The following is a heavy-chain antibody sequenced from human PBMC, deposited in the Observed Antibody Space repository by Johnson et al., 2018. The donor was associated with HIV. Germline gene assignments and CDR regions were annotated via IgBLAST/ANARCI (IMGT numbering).Heavy chain of an antibody. CDR1: GFTFSSYG. V-gene: IGHV3-7*03. Sequence: VQLVESGGGVVQPGRSLRLSCAASGFTFSSYGMHWVRQAPGKGLEWVAHIKQDGSENYYVDTVKGRFTISRDNAKNSLYLQMNSLKTEDTAVYYCSTDLGLEWSEGNDAFDVWGQGTMVTVSS. J-gene: IGHJ3*01. D-gene: IGHD3-3*01. CDR3: STDLGLEWSEGNDAFDV. CDR2: IKQDGSEN.